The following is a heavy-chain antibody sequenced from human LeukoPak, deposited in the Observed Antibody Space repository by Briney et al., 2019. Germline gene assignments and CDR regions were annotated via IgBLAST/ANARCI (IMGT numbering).Heavy chain of an antibody. CDR2: INPNSGGT. CDR3: ARSPHILTGENFDY. D-gene: IGHD3-9*01. Sequence: ASVKVSCKASGFPFTSYAIHWVRQAPGQRLEWMGWINPNSGGTNYAQKFQGRVTMTRDTSITTAYMEMSRLRSDDTALYYCARSPHILTGENFDYWGQGTLVTVSS. J-gene: IGHJ4*02. CDR1: GFPFTSYA. V-gene: IGHV1-2*02.